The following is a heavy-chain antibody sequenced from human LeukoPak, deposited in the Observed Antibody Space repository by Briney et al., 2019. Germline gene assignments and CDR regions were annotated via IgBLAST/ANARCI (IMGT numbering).Heavy chain of an antibody. CDR3: ARVGGYSLLYYYYYMDV. V-gene: IGHV4-59*01. D-gene: IGHD3-22*01. Sequence: SETLSLTCTVSGGSISSYYWSWLRQPPGKGLEWSGYIYYSGSTNYNPSLKSRVTISVDTSRNQFSLELSSVTAADTAVYYCARVGGYSLLYYYYYMDVWGKGTTVTVSS. CDR1: GGSISSYY. CDR2: IYYSGST. J-gene: IGHJ6*03.